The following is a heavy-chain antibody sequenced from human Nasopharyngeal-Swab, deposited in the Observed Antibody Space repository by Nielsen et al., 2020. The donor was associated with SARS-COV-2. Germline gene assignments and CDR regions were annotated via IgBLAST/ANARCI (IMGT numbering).Heavy chain of an antibody. Sequence: WVRQAPGQRIEWMGWINPANGNTKYSQNFQGRVTITRDTSATTAYMDLSSLTSEDTAVYYCAIGGRGPYAYASVDYWGQGTLVTVSS. CDR3: AIGGRGPYAYASVDY. V-gene: IGHV1-3*01. CDR2: INPANGNT. D-gene: IGHD3-16*01. J-gene: IGHJ4*02.